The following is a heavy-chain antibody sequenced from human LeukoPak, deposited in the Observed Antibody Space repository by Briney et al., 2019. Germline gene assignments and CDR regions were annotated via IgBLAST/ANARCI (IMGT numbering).Heavy chain of an antibody. CDR3: ARDDIAAAGKGEFDF. Sequence: SETLSLTCTVSGGSISSYYWSWIRQPPGKGLEWIGEINHSGSTNYNPSLKSRVTISVDTSKNQFSLKLSSVTAADTAVYYCARDDIAAAGKGEFDFWGQGTLVTVSS. J-gene: IGHJ4*02. CDR1: GGSISSYY. V-gene: IGHV4-34*01. CDR2: INHSGST. D-gene: IGHD6-13*01.